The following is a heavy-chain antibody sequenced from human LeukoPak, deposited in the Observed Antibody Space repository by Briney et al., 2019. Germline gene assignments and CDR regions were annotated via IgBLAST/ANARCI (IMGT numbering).Heavy chain of an antibody. Sequence: GGSLRLSGAASGFTFSNAWMSWVRQAPGKGLEWVGRIKSKTDGGTTDYAAPVKGRFTISRDDSKNTLYLQMNSLKTEDTAVYYCTVNRGYSYGLDYWGQGTLVTVSS. V-gene: IGHV3-15*01. CDR3: TVNRGYSYGLDY. J-gene: IGHJ4*02. CDR2: IKSKTDGGTT. D-gene: IGHD5-18*01. CDR1: GFTFSNAW.